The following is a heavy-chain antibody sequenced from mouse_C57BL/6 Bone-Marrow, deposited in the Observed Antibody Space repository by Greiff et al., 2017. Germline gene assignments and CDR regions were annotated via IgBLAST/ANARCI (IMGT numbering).Heavy chain of an antibody. CDR3: ARSHYGSSYFAY. V-gene: IGHV1-64*01. J-gene: IGHJ3*01. Sequence: QVQLKQPGAELVKPGASVKLSCKASGYTFTSYWMHWVKQRPGQGLEWIGMIHPNSGSTNYNEKFKSKATLTVDKSSSTAYMQLSSLTSEDSAVYYCARSHYGSSYFAYWGQGTLVTVSA. D-gene: IGHD1-1*01. CDR1: GYTFTSYW. CDR2: IHPNSGST.